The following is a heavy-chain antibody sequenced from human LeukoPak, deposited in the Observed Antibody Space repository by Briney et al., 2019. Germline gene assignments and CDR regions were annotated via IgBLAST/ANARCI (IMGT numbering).Heavy chain of an antibody. Sequence: SETLSLTCTVSGGSISSSSYYWGWIRQPPGKGLEWIGSIYYSGSTYYNPSLKSPVTISVATSKNQFSLKLSSVTAADTAVYYCARLQRVFGYDSSGLDYWGQGTLVTVSS. D-gene: IGHD3-22*01. CDR3: ARLQRVFGYDSSGLDY. J-gene: IGHJ4*02. CDR2: IYYSGST. CDR1: GGSISSSSYY. V-gene: IGHV4-39*01.